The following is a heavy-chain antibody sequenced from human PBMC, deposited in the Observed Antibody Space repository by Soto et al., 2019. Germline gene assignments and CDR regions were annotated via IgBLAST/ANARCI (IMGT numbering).Heavy chain of an antibody. J-gene: IGHJ4*02. CDR1: GFTFSSYW. CDR2: IKQDGSEK. D-gene: IGHD6-19*01. Sequence: EVQLVESGGGLVQPGGSLRLSCAASGFTFSSYWMSWVRQAPGKGLEWVANIKQDGSEKYYVDSVKGRFTISRDNAKNSLYLQMNSLRAEDTAVYYCARVYSSGWLDFDYWGQGTLVTVSS. CDR3: ARVYSSGWLDFDY. V-gene: IGHV3-7*01.